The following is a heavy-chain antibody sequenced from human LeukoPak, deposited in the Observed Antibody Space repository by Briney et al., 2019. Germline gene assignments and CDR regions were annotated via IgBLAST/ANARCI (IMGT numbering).Heavy chain of an antibody. V-gene: IGHV3-30-3*01. CDR1: GFTFSSYA. CDR3: ARGVVVTHDAFDI. J-gene: IGHJ3*02. Sequence: PGGSLRLSCAASGFTFSSYAMHWVRQAPGKGLEWVAVISYDGSNKYYADPVKGRFTISRDSSKNTLYLQMNCLRAEDTAVYYCARGVVVTHDAFDIWGQGTMVTVSS. D-gene: IGHD2-21*02. CDR2: ISYDGSNK.